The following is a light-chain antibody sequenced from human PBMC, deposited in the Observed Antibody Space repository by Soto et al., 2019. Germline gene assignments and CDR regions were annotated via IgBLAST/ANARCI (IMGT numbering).Light chain of an antibody. J-gene: IGKJ1*01. CDR3: QQYYNWRPR. CDR2: GAS. Sequence: EVVMTQSPATLSVSPGETATLSCRASQSVSSSLAWYQQKPGQPPRLLIYGASTRASGVPARFSGSGSGTEFTLTISRLQSEYFAVYYCQQYYNWRPRFGQGTKVDIK. V-gene: IGKV3-15*01. CDR1: QSVSSS.